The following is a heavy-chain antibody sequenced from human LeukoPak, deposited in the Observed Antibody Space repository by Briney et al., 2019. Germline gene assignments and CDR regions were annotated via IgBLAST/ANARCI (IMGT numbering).Heavy chain of an antibody. J-gene: IGHJ6*03. Sequence: SETLSLTCAVYGGSFSGYYWSWIRQPPGKGLEWIGEINHSGSTNYNPSLKSRVTISVDTSKNQFSLKLGSVTAADTAVYYCARVAYYYYYMDVWGKGTTVTVSS. V-gene: IGHV4-34*01. CDR3: ARVAYYYYYMDV. CDR1: GGSFSGYY. CDR2: INHSGST.